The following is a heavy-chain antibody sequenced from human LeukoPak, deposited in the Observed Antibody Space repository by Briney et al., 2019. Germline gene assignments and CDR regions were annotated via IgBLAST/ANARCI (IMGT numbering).Heavy chain of an antibody. CDR3: ARVGVKLRFLEWYPHYYFDY. J-gene: IGHJ4*02. CDR1: GGSFSGYY. Sequence: SQTLSLTCAVYGGSFSGYYWSWIRQPPGKGLEWVGEINHSGSTNYNPSLKSRVTISVDTSKNQFSLELSSVTAADTAVYYCARVGVKLRFLEWYPHYYFDYWGQGTLVTVSS. D-gene: IGHD3-3*01. CDR2: INHSGST. V-gene: IGHV4-34*01.